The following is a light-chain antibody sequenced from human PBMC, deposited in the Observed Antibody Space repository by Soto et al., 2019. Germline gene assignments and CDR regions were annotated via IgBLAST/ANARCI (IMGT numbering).Light chain of an antibody. CDR1: SSNLGTNT. CDR2: SND. CDR3: AAWDDSLNGWV. Sequence: QSVLTQPPSASGTPGQRVPISCSGSSSNLGTNTVNWYQQLPGTAPKLLIYSNDQRPSGVHDRFSGSKSGTSASLAISGLQSEDEADYYCAAWDDSLNGWVFGGGTKLTVL. J-gene: IGLJ3*02. V-gene: IGLV1-44*01.